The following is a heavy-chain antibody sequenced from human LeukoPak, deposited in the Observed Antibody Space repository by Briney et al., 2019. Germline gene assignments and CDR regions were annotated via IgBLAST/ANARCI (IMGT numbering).Heavy chain of an antibody. CDR3: AKDASPATTVTTHYYYCYMDV. Sequence: SGGSLRLSCAASGFPFSNYGMHWVRQAAGKGLEWVTFIQYDGSDKYYADSVKGRFTISRDNTKNTLYLQINSLRAEDTAVYYCAKDASPATTVTTHYYYCYMDVWGKGTTVTVSS. J-gene: IGHJ6*03. V-gene: IGHV3-30*02. CDR2: IQYDGSDK. CDR1: GFPFSNYG. D-gene: IGHD4-17*01.